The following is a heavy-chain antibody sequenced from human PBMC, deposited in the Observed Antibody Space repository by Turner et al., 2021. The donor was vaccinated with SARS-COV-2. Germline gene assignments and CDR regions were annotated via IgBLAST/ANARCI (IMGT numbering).Heavy chain of an antibody. Sequence: QVHLQESGPGLVKPSQTLSLTCTVSGGSISSCGYHWGWISQHPGKGLEWIGDIYDSGNTYYNPTLKSRVTKSGDTPKNQFSLRLNSVTAADTVVYYCARDGMVVGAFDIWGQGTMVTVSS. V-gene: IGHV4-31*03. D-gene: IGHD1-26*01. CDR2: IYDSGNT. CDR1: GGSISSCGYH. J-gene: IGHJ3*02. CDR3: ARDGMVVGAFDI.